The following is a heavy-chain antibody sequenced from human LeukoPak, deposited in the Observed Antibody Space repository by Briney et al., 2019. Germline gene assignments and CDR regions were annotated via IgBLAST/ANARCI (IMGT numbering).Heavy chain of an antibody. V-gene: IGHV3-23*01. CDR3: AKGGRYYYDSSGYYYEGGSFDY. Sequence: PGGSLRLSCAASGFTFSSYAMSWVRQAPGKGLEWVSAISGSGGSTYYADSVKGRFTISRDNYKNTLYLQMTSLRDEDTAVYYCAKGGRYYYDSSGYYYEGGSFDYWGQGTLVTVSS. CDR2: ISGSGGST. D-gene: IGHD3-22*01. J-gene: IGHJ4*02. CDR1: GFTFSSYA.